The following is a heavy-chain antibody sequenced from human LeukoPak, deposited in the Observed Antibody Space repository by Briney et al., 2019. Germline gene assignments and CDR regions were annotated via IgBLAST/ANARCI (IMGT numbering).Heavy chain of an antibody. CDR1: GFTFSSYG. Sequence: PGGSLRLSCAASGFTFSSYGMHWVRQAPGKGLEWVAVIWYGGSNKYYADSVKGRFTISRDNSKNTLYLQMNSLRAEDTAVYYCAKDQASVGYYDSSGYYSDAFDIWGQGTMVTVSS. V-gene: IGHV3-30*02. CDR3: AKDQASVGYYDSSGYYSDAFDI. J-gene: IGHJ3*02. D-gene: IGHD3-22*01. CDR2: IWYGGSNK.